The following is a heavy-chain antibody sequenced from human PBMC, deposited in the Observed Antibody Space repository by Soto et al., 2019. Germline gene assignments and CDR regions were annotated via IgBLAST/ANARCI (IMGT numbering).Heavy chain of an antibody. CDR1: GFTFSSYS. D-gene: IGHD6-19*01. J-gene: IGHJ4*02. CDR3: AKAVAGTRRGPPVDY. CDR2: ISGSSGST. Sequence: GGSLRLSCAASGFTFSSYSMNWVRQAPGKGLEWVSAISGSSGSTYYADSVKGRFTISRDNSKNTLYLQMNSLRAEDTAVYYCAKAVAGTRRGPPVDYWGQGTLVTVSS. V-gene: IGHV3-23*01.